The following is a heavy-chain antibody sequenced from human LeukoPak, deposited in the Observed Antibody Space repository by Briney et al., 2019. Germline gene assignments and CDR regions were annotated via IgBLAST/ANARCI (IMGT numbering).Heavy chain of an antibody. CDR1: GYSISSSNW. V-gene: IGHV4-28*01. CDR3: ARTRSGSYFDY. Sequence: PSETLSLTCAVSGYSISSSNWWGWIRQPPGKGLEWIGYIYYSGSTYYNPSLKSRVTMSVDTFKNQFSLKLSSVTAVDTAVYYCARTRSGSYFDYWGQGTLVTVSS. J-gene: IGHJ4*02. D-gene: IGHD1-26*01. CDR2: IYYSGST.